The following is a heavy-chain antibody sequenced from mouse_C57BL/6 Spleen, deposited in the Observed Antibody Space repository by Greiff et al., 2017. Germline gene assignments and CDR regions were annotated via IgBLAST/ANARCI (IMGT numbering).Heavy chain of an antibody. Sequence: VQLQQPGAELVKPGASVKLSCKASGYTFTSYWMHWVKQRPGQGLEWIGMIHPNSGSTNYNEKFKSKATLTVDKSSSTAYMQVSSLTSEDSAVYFCARDYGSSYWYFDGGGTGTTVTVSS. J-gene: IGHJ1*03. CDR2: IHPNSGST. V-gene: IGHV1-64*01. D-gene: IGHD1-1*01. CDR1: GYTFTSYW. CDR3: ARDYGSSYWYFDG.